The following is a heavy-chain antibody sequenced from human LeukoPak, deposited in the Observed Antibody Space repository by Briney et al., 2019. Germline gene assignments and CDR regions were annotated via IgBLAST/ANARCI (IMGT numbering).Heavy chain of an antibody. V-gene: IGHV3-53*01. D-gene: IGHD4-17*01. Sequence: PGGSLRLSCAVSGFTVSNNYLSWVRQAPGKGLEWVSVIYSGGSTYYADSVKGRFTISRDNSKNTLYLQMNSLRAEDTAVYYCARDNDYGDQHYGMDVWGQGTTVTVSS. J-gene: IGHJ6*02. CDR1: GFTVSNNY. CDR3: ARDNDYGDQHYGMDV. CDR2: IYSGGST.